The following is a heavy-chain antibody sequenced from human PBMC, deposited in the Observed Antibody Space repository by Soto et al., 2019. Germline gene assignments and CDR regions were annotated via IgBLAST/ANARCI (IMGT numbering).Heavy chain of an antibody. V-gene: IGHV4-59*08. CDR3: ARRYGSCFDY. D-gene: IGHD5-18*01. Sequence: PEALSLTTTVSGDSISTDQWSWIRQSPGKGLEWIGFIYYGGSTNYNPSLKSRVTISVDTPKNQFSLKLSSVTAADTAVYFCARRYGSCFDYWGQGTLVTVS. CDR1: GDSISTDQ. CDR2: IYYGGST. J-gene: IGHJ4*02.